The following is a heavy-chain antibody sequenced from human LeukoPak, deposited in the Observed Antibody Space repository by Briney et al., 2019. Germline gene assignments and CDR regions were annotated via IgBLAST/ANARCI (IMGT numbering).Heavy chain of an antibody. CDR1: GFTFSSYA. J-gene: IGHJ4*02. D-gene: IGHD3-22*01. CDR2: ISTSGESA. V-gene: IGHV3-23*01. CDR3: AKDRGSGYHYFDY. Sequence: GGSLRLSCAASGFTFSSYAMSWVRQAPGGGLEWVSVISTSGESAYYADSVKGRFTISRDNSKNTLYLQMNSLRAEDTAVYYCAKDRGSGYHYFDYWGQGTLVTVSS.